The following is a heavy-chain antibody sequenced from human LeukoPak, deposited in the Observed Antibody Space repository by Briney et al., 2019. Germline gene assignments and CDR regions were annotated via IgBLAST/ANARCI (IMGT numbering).Heavy chain of an antibody. D-gene: IGHD5-18*01. CDR2: ISAYNGNT. V-gene: IGHV1-18*01. CDR3: ARGEVDTAMVTLVYFDY. Sequence: GASVKVSCKASGYTFTSYGISWVRQAPGQGLEWMGWISAYNGNTNYAQKLQGRVTMTTDTSTSTAYMELRSLRSDDTAVYYCARGEVDTAMVTLVYFDYWGQGTLVTVSS. J-gene: IGHJ4*02. CDR1: GYTFTSYG.